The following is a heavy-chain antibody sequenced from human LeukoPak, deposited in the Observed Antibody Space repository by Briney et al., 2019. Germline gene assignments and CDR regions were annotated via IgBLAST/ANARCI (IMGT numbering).Heavy chain of an antibody. CDR1: GFTLSSYW. V-gene: IGHV3-74*01. Sequence: GGSLRLSCAASGFTLSSYWMHWVRQAPGKGLVWVSRINSDGSITSYADSVKGRFTISGDNAKNTLYVQMNSLRAEDTAVYYCARANGRNWFDPWGQGTLVTVSS. J-gene: IGHJ5*02. CDR3: ARANGRNWFDP. CDR2: INSDGSIT. D-gene: IGHD2-8*01.